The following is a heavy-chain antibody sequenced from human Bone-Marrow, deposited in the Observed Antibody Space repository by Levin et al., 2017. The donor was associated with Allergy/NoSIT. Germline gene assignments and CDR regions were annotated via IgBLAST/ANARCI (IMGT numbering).Heavy chain of an antibody. J-gene: IGHJ4*02. Sequence: ASVKVSCSVSGYTLSDYYIHWIRKTPGQGLEWIGWIDPTHGGTQFSEKFHDRLVLTRNSSINTAYMELGKLRSGDTALYYCARGGASSNDYWGRGTLVTVSS. V-gene: IGHV1-2*02. CDR2: IDPTHGGT. CDR3: ARGGASSNDY. D-gene: IGHD6-13*01. CDR1: GYTLSDYY.